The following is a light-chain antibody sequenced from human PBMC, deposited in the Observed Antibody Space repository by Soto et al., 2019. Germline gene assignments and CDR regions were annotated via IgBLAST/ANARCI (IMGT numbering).Light chain of an antibody. V-gene: IGLV1-44*01. CDR3: AAWDDSLNGGV. CDR1: SSNIGSNT. CDR2: SNN. J-gene: IGLJ3*02. Sequence: QLVLTQPPSASGTPGQTVTISCSGSSSNIGSNTVNWYHQLPGTAPKLLIYSNNQRPSGVPDRFSGSKSGTSASLAISGLQSEDEADYYCAAWDDSLNGGVFGGGTKLTVL.